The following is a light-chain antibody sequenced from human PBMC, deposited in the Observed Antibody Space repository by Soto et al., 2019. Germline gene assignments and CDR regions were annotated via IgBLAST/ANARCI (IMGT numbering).Light chain of an antibody. Sequence: DIQMTQSPSTLSASVGDRVTITCRASQNIDRGLAWYQQKPGKAPKLLIYKASTLESGVPLRFSGSGSGTEFTLTITSLQPDDFATYYCQQYHFFWTFGQGTRVEIK. CDR3: QQYHFFWT. J-gene: IGKJ1*01. V-gene: IGKV1-5*03. CDR1: QNIDRG. CDR2: KAS.